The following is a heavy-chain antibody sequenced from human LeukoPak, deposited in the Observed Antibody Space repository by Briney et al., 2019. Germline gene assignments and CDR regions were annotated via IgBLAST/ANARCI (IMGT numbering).Heavy chain of an antibody. CDR2: IKHSGSP. Sequence: SETLSLTCAVYGGSFSGYYWSWIRQPPGKGLEWIGEIKHSGSPSYNPSLKSRVTISADTSKNQFSLKLNSVTAADTAVYYCARQGSRYWRYLDYWGQGSLVTVSS. J-gene: IGHJ4*02. D-gene: IGHD2-15*01. V-gene: IGHV4-34*01. CDR3: ARQGSRYWRYLDY. CDR1: GGSFSGYY.